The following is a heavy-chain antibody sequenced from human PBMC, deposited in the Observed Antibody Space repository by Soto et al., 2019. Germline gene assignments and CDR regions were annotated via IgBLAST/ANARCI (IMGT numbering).Heavy chain of an antibody. V-gene: IGHV3-30*18. J-gene: IGHJ5*02. Sequence: QVQLVESGGGVVQPGRSLRLSCAASGFTFSSYGMHWVRQAPGKGLEWVAVISYDGSDKYYADSVKGRFTISRDDSKNTRYLQMNSLRAEDTAVYYCAKTAGYDSVWGSAGLDPWGQGTLVTVSS. CDR3: AKTAGYDSVWGSAGLDP. CDR2: ISYDGSDK. D-gene: IGHD3-16*01. CDR1: GFTFSSYG.